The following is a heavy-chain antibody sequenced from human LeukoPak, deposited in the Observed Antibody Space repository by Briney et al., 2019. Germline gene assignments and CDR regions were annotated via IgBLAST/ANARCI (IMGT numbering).Heavy chain of an antibody. CDR1: GFTFSDYY. D-gene: IGHD3-22*01. Sequence: PGGSLRLSCAASGFTFSDYYMGWIRQAPGRGLEWISYITDRGNKIYYTDSVKGRFTMSRDNAKKSLYLQMNSLRAEDTAVYYCARAKFDSSGYYYRGFDIWGQGTMVTVSS. J-gene: IGHJ3*02. V-gene: IGHV3-11*04. CDR3: ARAKFDSSGYYYRGFDI. CDR2: ITDRGNKI.